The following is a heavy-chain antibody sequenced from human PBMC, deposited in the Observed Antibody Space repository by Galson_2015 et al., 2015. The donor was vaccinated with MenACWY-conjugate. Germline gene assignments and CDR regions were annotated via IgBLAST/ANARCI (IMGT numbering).Heavy chain of an antibody. D-gene: IGHD4-17*01. CDR2: IVPFNGIA. CDR1: GGAFINFA. V-gene: IGHV1-69*04. CDR3: ATDYGDYIPMSIINYGFDV. Sequence: SVKVSCKASGGAFINFAVTWVRQAPGQGLEWVGRIVPFNGIASYAQRFQARVAITADKTTNTAYMEVSSLRSEDTAVYYCATDYGDYIPMSIINYGFDVWGQGTTVSVSS. J-gene: IGHJ6*02.